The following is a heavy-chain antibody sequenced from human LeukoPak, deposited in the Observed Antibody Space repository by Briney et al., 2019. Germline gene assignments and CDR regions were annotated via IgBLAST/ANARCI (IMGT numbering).Heavy chain of an antibody. CDR3: ARLQYCSGTSCYWFDP. V-gene: IGHV4-30-2*01. J-gene: IGHJ5*02. Sequence: PSETLSLTCTVSSGSISSSSYYWSWIRQPLGKGLEWIGYIYHTGSTYYNPSLKSRVTTSVDTSKNQFSLRLSSVTAADTAVYYCARLQYCSGTSCYWFDPWGQGTLVTVSS. D-gene: IGHD2-2*01. CDR1: SGSISSSSYY. CDR2: IYHTGST.